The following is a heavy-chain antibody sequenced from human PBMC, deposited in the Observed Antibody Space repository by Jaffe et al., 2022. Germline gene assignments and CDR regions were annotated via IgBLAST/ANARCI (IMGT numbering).Heavy chain of an antibody. Sequence: EVQLVESGGGLVQPGGSLRLSCAASGFTFSSYEMNWVRQAPGKGLEWVSYISSSGSTIYYADSVKGRFTISRDNAKNSLYLQMNSLRAEDTAVYYCARFDGSYYYYYYYYMDVWGKGTTVTVSS. CDR1: GFTFSSYE. CDR3: ARFDGSYYYYYYYYMDV. J-gene: IGHJ6*03. CDR2: ISSSGSTI. V-gene: IGHV3-48*03. D-gene: IGHD1-26*01.